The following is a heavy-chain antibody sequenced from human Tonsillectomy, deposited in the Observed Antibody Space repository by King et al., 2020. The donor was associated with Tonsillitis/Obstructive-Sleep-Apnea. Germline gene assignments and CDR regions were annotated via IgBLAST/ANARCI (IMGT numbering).Heavy chain of an antibody. D-gene: IGHD1-26*01. Sequence: QLVQSGAEVKKPGESLKISCKGSGYNFISYWVGWVRQMPGKGLEWMGIIYPGDSDTRYSPSFQGQVTISADKSISTAYLQWASLKASDPAMYYCARHVGVTTLAIDYWGQGTLVTVSS. V-gene: IGHV5-51*01. CDR2: IYPGDSDT. CDR1: GYNFISYW. J-gene: IGHJ4*02. CDR3: ARHVGVTTLAIDY.